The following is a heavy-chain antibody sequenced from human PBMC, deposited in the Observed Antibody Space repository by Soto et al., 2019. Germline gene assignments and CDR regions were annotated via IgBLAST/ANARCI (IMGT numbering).Heavy chain of an antibody. CDR2: INPILSMS. D-gene: IGHD3-10*01. J-gene: IGHJ4*02. CDR3: ASSYGSGYRAFDY. CDR1: GDTFTFYS. V-gene: IGHV1-69*02. Sequence: QVQLVQSGAEVKRPGSSVKVSCKASGDTFTFYSIIWVRQAPGLGLEWMGRINPILSMSNYAQRFQGRVTMTADKSTSTAYMELSSLLSEDTAIYYCASSYGSGYRAFDYWGQGALVTVSS.